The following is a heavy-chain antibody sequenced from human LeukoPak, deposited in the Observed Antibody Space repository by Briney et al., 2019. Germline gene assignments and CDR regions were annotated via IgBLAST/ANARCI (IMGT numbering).Heavy chain of an antibody. CDR1: GFTFDDYG. Sequence: GGSLRLSCAASGFTFDDYGMSWVRQAPGKGLEWGSGINWNGGSRGYADSVKGRFTISRDNAKNSLYLQMNTLRAEDTALYYCARSRGSGDDAFDIWGQGTMVTVSS. CDR3: ARSRGSGDDAFDI. J-gene: IGHJ3*02. V-gene: IGHV3-20*04. CDR2: INWNGGSR. D-gene: IGHD3-10*01.